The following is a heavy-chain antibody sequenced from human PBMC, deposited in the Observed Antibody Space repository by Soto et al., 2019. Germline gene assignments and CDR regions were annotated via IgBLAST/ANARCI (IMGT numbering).Heavy chain of an antibody. D-gene: IGHD5-12*01. Sequence: SETLSLTCAVYGGSFSGYYWSWIRQPPGKGLEWIGEINHSGSTNYNPSLKSRVTISVDTSKNQFSLKLISVTAADTAKYFCAREGNLGRWLQPLDFWGQGTLVT. CDR3: AREGNLGRWLQPLDF. CDR1: GGSFSGYY. J-gene: IGHJ4*02. CDR2: INHSGST. V-gene: IGHV4-34*01.